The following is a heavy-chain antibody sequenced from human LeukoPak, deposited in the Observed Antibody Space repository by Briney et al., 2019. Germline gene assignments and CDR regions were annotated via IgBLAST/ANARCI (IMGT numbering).Heavy chain of an antibody. CDR1: GFTFSSYA. Sequence: GGTLRLSCAASGFTFSSYAMSWVRQAPGKGLEWVSAISGSGGSTYYADSVKGRFTISRDNSKNTLYLQMNSLRAEDTAVYYCAKDGQWFGELLGYWGQGTLVTVSS. V-gene: IGHV3-23*01. J-gene: IGHJ4*02. CDR2: ISGSGGST. D-gene: IGHD3-10*01. CDR3: AKDGQWFGELLGY.